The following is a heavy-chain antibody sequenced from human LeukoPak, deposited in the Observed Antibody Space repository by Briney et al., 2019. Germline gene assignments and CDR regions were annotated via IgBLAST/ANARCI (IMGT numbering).Heavy chain of an antibody. CDR2: IVVGSGST. Sequence: GTSVKVSCKASGFTFTSSAMQWVRQARGQRLEWIGWIVVGSGSTNYAQKFQERVTITRDMSTSTAYMELSSLRSEDTAVYYCAADLKSRWSFDYWGQGTLVTVSS. V-gene: IGHV1-58*02. D-gene: IGHD3-3*01. CDR3: AADLKSRWSFDY. CDR1: GFTFTSSA. J-gene: IGHJ4*02.